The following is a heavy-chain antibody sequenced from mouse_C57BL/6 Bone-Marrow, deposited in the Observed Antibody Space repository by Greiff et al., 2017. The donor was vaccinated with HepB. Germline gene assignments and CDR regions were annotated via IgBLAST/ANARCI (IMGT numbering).Heavy chain of an antibody. D-gene: IGHD3-2*02. V-gene: IGHV1-4*01. J-gene: IGHJ3*01. CDR3: ASLRAAQATWFAY. CDR2: INPSSGYT. Sequence: QVQLKQSGAELARPGASVKMSCKASGYTFTSYTMHWVKQRPGQGLEWIGYINPSSGYTKYNPKFKDKATLTADKSSSTAYMQLRSLTSEDSAVYYCASLRAAQATWFAYWGQGTLVTVSA. CDR1: GYTFTSYT.